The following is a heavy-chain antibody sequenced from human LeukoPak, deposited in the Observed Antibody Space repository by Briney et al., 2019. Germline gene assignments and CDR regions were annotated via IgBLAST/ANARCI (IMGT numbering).Heavy chain of an antibody. D-gene: IGHD5-24*01. Sequence: GGSLRLSCASSGFTFSSYDMSWVSQAPGKGLEWVSAISGSGGSTYYADSTKGRFTSSRDNSKNTLYLQMNSLRAEDTAVYYCAKGERWLQPFDYWGQGTLVTVSS. J-gene: IGHJ4*02. CDR2: ISGSGGST. V-gene: IGHV3-23*01. CDR3: AKGERWLQPFDY. CDR1: GFTFSSYD.